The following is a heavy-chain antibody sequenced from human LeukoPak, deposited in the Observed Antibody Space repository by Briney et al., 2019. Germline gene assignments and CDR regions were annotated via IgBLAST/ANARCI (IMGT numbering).Heavy chain of an antibody. D-gene: IGHD4-17*01. V-gene: IGHV3-21*01. J-gene: IGHJ3*02. CDR1: GFTFSSYW. CDR2: ISSSSSYI. Sequence: GGSLRLSCAASGFTFSSYWMSWVRQAPGKGLEWVSSISSSSSYIYYADSVKGRFTISRDNAKNSLYLQMNSLRDEDTAVYYCAHYGDDDSFGAFDIWGQGTMVTVSS. CDR3: AHYGDDDSFGAFDI.